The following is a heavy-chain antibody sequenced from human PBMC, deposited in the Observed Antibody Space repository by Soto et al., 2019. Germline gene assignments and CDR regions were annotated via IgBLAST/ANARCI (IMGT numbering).Heavy chain of an antibody. J-gene: IGHJ4*02. D-gene: IGHD2-2*01. CDR3: ARDVAMPTGLGLGY. Sequence: SLRLSCAASGFAFTNYGMHWVRQAPGKGLEWVAFVSNDGSKKYYADSVKGRFTISRDNSENTVYLQMTSVRPDDTAVFYCARDVAMPTGLGLGYWGQGTLVTVSS. CDR1: GFAFTNYG. V-gene: IGHV3-30*03. CDR2: VSNDGSKK.